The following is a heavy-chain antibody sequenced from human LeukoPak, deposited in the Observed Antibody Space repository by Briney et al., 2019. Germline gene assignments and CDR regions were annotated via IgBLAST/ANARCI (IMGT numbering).Heavy chain of an antibody. D-gene: IGHD2-21*01. J-gene: IGHJ4*02. CDR3: TRGQGCGY. Sequence: PGGSLRLSCTASGFAFDNYWMTWVRQAPGKGLEWVANMKQYGSEEYYVDSVKGRFTISRDNAKNSLYLQMDSLRAEDTAVYYCTRGQGCGYWGQGTLVTVSS. CDR2: MKQYGSEE. CDR1: GFAFDNYW. V-gene: IGHV3-7*04.